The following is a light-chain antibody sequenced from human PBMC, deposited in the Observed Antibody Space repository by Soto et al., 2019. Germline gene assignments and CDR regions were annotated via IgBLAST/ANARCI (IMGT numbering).Light chain of an antibody. CDR3: QQRSNWPRT. CDR2: DAS. Sequence: EIVLTHSPATLSLSPCERATLSFRASQSVSSYLAWYQQKPGQAPRLLIYDASNRATGIPPRFSGSGSGTDFTLTISSLEPEDSAVYYCQQRSNWPRTFGQGTKVDIK. CDR1: QSVSSY. V-gene: IGKV3-11*01. J-gene: IGKJ1*01.